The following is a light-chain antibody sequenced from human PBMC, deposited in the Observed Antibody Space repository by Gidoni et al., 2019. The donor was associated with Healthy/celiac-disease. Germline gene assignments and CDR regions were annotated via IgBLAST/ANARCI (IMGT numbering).Light chain of an antibody. J-gene: IGKJ5*01. V-gene: IGKV2-28*01. Sequence: DIVMTQSPLSLPVTPGEPASISCRSSRSRLHSNGYNYLDWYLQKPGQSPQLLIYLGSNRATGVPDRVSGSGSGTDFTLKISRVEAEDVGVYYCRQALQTPTFXQXTRLXIK. CDR2: LGS. CDR1: RSRLHSNGYNY. CDR3: RQALQTPT.